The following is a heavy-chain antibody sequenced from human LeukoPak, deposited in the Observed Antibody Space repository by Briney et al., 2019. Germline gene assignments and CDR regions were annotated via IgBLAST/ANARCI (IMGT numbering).Heavy chain of an antibody. V-gene: IGHV4-59*01. D-gene: IGHD6-19*01. CDR2: IYYSGST. Sequence: SETLSLTCTVSGGSISSYYWSWIRQPPGKGLEWIGYIYYSGSTNYNPSLKSRVTISVDTSKNQFSLKLSSVTAADTAVYYCAKGERGSSGFYYWGQGTLVTVSS. CDR1: GGSISSYY. CDR3: AKGERGSSGFYY. J-gene: IGHJ4*02.